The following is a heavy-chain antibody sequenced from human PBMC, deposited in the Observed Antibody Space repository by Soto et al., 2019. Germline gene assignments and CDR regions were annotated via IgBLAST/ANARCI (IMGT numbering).Heavy chain of an antibody. CDR1: GFTFSSYA. Sequence: EVQLLESGGGLVQPGGSLRLSCAASGFTFSSYAMSWVRQAPGKGLEWVSAISGSGGSTYYADSVKGRFTISRDNSKNTLYLQMNSLRAEDTAVYYCAKAGALGYYDILTGYYTGRYYFDYWGQGTLVTVSS. CDR3: AKAGALGYYDILTGYYTGRYYFDY. V-gene: IGHV3-23*01. J-gene: IGHJ4*02. CDR2: ISGSGGST. D-gene: IGHD3-9*01.